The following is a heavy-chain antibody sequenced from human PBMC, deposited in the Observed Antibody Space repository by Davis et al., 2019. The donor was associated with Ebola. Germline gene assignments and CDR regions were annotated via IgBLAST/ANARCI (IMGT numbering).Heavy chain of an antibody. Sequence: QTLSLTCAVYGGSFSGYYWSWIRQPPGKGLEWIWYIYYSGSTYYNPSLKSRLTISVDTSKNQFSLKLSPVTAADTAVYYCARQSAYYDFWSGYSAPGYDYYYYYGMDVWGQGTTVTVSS. CDR2: IYYSGST. V-gene: IGHV4-34*01. CDR1: GGSFSGYY. J-gene: IGHJ6*02. CDR3: ARQSAYYDFWSGYSAPGYDYYYYYGMDV. D-gene: IGHD3-3*01.